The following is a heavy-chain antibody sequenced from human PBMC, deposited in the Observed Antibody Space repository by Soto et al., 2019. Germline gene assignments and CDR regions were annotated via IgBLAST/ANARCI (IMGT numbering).Heavy chain of an antibody. CDR2: INEDGSRK. Sequence: EVQLVESGGGLVQPGGSLRLCCAASEFSFSSFWMTWVRQAPGKGMEWVANINEDGSRKNYQASVKGRFTISTDDATNSLYLKMDSLRAEDTAVYYCVRNVTHFHNNTGYDALDIWGQGTMVTVSS. V-gene: IGHV3-7*01. J-gene: IGHJ3*02. D-gene: IGHD1-1*01. CDR1: EFSFSSFW. CDR3: VRNVTHFHNNTGYDALDI.